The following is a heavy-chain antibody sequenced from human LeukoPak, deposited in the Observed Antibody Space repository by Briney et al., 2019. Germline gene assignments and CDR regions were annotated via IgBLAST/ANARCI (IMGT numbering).Heavy chain of an antibody. V-gene: IGHV3-13*01. CDR2: INPAGRT. CDR3: AREGSDEFADI. D-gene: IGHD3-10*01. CDR1: GFTFTNHD. J-gene: IGHJ3*02. Sequence: QPGGSLRLSCAASGFTFTNHDMHWVRQETGKGLEWVSAINPAGRTYYADSVRGRFIISRENAKNSFYPQLNSLRVEDTAIYYCAREGSDEFADIWGQGTFVTVSS.